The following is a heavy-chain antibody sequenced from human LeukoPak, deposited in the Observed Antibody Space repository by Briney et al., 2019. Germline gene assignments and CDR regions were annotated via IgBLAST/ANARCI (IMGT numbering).Heavy chain of an antibody. V-gene: IGHV3-23*01. CDR3: AKDLDTAMVLYYFDY. CDR2: ISGSGGST. Sequence: PGGSLRLSCAASGFTFSSYAMRWVRQAPGKGLEWVSAISGSGGSTYYADSVKGRFTISRDNSKNTLYLQMNSLRAEDTAVYYCAKDLDTAMVLYYFDYWGQGTLVTVSS. J-gene: IGHJ4*02. D-gene: IGHD5-18*01. CDR1: GFTFSSYA.